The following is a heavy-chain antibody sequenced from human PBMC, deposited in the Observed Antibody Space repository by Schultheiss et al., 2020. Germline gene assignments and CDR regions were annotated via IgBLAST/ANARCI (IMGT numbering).Heavy chain of an antibody. V-gene: IGHV6-1*01. Sequence: SQTLSRTCAICGDSVSSNSAAWNWIRQSPSRGLEWLGRTYYRSKWYNDYAVSVKSRITINPDTSKNQFSLQLNSVSPEDTAVYYCARDRAATPEWGMDVWGQGTTVTVSS. D-gene: IGHD6-13*01. CDR2: TYYRSKWYN. J-gene: IGHJ6*02. CDR3: ARDRAATPEWGMDV. CDR1: GDSVSSNSAA.